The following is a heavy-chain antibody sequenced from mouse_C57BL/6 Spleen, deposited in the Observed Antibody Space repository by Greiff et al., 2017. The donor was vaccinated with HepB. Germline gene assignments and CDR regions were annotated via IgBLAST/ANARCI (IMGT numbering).Heavy chain of an antibody. CDR2: INPSTGGT. Sequence: EVQLQQSGPELVKPGASVKISCKASGYSFTGYYMNWVKQSPEKSLEWIGEINPSTGGTTYNQKFKAKATSTVDKSSSTAYMQLKSLTSEDSAVYYCARDYDGPFAYWGQGTLVTVSA. J-gene: IGHJ3*01. D-gene: IGHD2-3*01. CDR1: GYSFTGYY. CDR3: ARDYDGPFAY. V-gene: IGHV1-42*01.